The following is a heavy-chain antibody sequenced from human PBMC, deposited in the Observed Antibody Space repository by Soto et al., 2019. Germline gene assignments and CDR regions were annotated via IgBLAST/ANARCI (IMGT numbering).Heavy chain of an antibody. V-gene: IGHV1-18*04. CDR1: GYTFTSYG. CDR3: ARDIVVVPAASSGGYYYYGMDV. J-gene: IGHJ6*02. D-gene: IGHD2-2*01. Sequence: GASVKVSCKASGYTFTSYGISWVRQAPGQGLEWMGWISAYNGNTNYAQKLQGRVTMTTGTSTSTAYMELRSLRSDDTAVYYCARDIVVVPAASSGGYYYYGMDVWGQGTTVTVSS. CDR2: ISAYNGNT.